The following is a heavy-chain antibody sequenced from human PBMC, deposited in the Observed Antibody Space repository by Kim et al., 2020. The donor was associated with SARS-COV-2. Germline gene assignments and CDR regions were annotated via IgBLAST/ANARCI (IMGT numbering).Heavy chain of an antibody. J-gene: IGHJ6*02. D-gene: IGHD6-13*01. Sequence: ASVKVSCKASGYTFTSYYMHWVRQAPGQRLEWMGIINPSGGSTSYAQKFQGRVTMTRDTSTSTVYMELSSLRSEDTAVYYCARDRGIAAAANELYYYYGMDVWGQGTTVTVSS. CDR2: INPSGGST. V-gene: IGHV1-46*01. CDR3: ARDRGIAAAANELYYYYGMDV. CDR1: GYTFTSYY.